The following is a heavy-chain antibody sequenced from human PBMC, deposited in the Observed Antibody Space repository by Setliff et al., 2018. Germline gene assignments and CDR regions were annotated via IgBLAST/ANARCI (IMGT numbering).Heavy chain of an antibody. J-gene: IGHJ4*02. CDR1: GGSFSTYY. CDR2: IYYSGST. D-gene: IGHD5-12*01. CDR3: AREYSGYEGGDYYFDY. Sequence: KTSETLSLTCAVYGGSFSTYYWIWIRQPPGKGLEWIGSIYYSGSTYYNPSLKSRVTISVDTSKNQFSLKLSSVTAADTAVYYCAREYSGYEGGDYYFDYWGQGTLVTVSS. V-gene: IGHV4-39*01.